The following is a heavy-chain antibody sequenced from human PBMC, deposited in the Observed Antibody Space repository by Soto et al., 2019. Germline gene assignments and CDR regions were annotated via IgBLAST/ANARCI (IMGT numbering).Heavy chain of an antibody. J-gene: IGHJ5*02. Sequence: SETLSLTCAVSGGSISSSNWWGWVRQPPGKGLEWIGEIYRSGSTNYNPSLKSRVTISVDKSKNQFSLKLSSVTAADTAVYYCARGQGTRENWFDPWGQGTLVTVSS. V-gene: IGHV4-4*02. CDR1: GGSISSSNW. CDR2: IYRSGST. CDR3: ARGQGTRENWFDP. D-gene: IGHD3-10*01.